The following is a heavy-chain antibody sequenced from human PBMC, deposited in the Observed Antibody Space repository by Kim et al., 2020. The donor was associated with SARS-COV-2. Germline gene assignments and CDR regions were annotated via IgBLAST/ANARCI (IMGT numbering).Heavy chain of an antibody. J-gene: IGHJ5*02. CDR3: AKRPLYDFWSGYYTAGWFDP. D-gene: IGHD3-3*01. V-gene: IGHV3-23*01. Sequence: RFTISRDNSKNTLYLQMNSLRAEDTAVYYCAKRPLYDFWSGYYTAGWFDPWGQGTLVTVSS.